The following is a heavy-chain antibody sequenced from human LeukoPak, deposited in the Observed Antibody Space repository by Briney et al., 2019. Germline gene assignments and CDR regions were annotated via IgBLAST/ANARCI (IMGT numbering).Heavy chain of an antibody. CDR2: IRFDGTNK. V-gene: IGHV3-30*02. D-gene: IGHD1-26*01. CDR1: EFSFSKYG. J-gene: IGHJ4*02. Sequence: GGSLRLSCATSEFSFSKYGMHWVRQAPGKGLEWVAFIRFDGTNKYYADSVKGRFTISRDNSKNTLYLQMNSLRGEDTAVYYCVKDRRWDISNPLDYWGQGTLVTVSS. CDR3: VKDRRWDISNPLDY.